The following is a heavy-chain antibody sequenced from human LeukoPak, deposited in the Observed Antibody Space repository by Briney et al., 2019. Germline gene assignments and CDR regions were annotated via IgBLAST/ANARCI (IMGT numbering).Heavy chain of an antibody. CDR3: VTQRADGDYKGYYMDV. CDR2: ISPSGTT. J-gene: IGHJ6*03. Sequence: SETLSLTCAVYGGSFSGYYWSWIRQPPGKGLEWIGEISPSGTTIYNPSLKSRVTISVDTSNNQFSLNLSSVTAADTAVYYRVTQRADGDYKGYYMDVWGKGTTVTISS. D-gene: IGHD4-17*01. V-gene: IGHV4-34*01. CDR1: GGSFSGYY.